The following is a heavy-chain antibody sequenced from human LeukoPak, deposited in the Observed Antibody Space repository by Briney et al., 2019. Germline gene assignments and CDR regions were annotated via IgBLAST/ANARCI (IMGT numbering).Heavy chain of an antibody. V-gene: IGHV6-1*01. Sequence: PSQTLSLTCAISGDSVSSDSSAWNWFRQSPSRGLEWLGRTYYRSKWYYDYAVSVKSRITINPDTSKNQFSLHLNSVTPEDTAVYYCARGGHFEYWGQGTLVTVSS. CDR2: TYYRSKWYY. D-gene: IGHD6-25*01. CDR1: GDSVSSDSSA. CDR3: ARGGHFEY. J-gene: IGHJ4*02.